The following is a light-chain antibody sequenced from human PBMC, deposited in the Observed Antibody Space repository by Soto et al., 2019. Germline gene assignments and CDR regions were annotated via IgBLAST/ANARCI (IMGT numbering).Light chain of an antibody. CDR1: QSVGRS. V-gene: IGKV3-15*01. Sequence: IVMTQSPATLSVSPGERATLSCRASQSVGRSLAWYQQKPGQAPRLLIYGTSARATGIPARFSGSGSGTEFTLTISSLQPEDFAIYYCQQYDNWSTVTFGGGTKVDIK. CDR2: GTS. J-gene: IGKJ4*01. CDR3: QQYDNWSTVT.